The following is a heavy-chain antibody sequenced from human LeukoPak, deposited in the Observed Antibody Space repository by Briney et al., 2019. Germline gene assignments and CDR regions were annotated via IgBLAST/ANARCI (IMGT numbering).Heavy chain of an antibody. J-gene: IGHJ6*03. Sequence: ASVKVSCKASGYTFTDYYIHWVRQAPGQGLEWMGWINPNSGGTKYAQKFQGRVTMTRDTSISLAYMELSRLRSDDTAVYYCARDTARITIFGVAKYMDVWGKGTPVTVSS. D-gene: IGHD3-3*01. CDR3: ARDTARITIFGVAKYMDV. CDR2: INPNSGGT. V-gene: IGHV1-2*02. CDR1: GYTFTDYY.